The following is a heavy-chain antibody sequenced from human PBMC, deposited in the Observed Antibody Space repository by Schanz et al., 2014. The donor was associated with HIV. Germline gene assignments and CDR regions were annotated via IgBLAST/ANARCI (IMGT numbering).Heavy chain of an antibody. CDR2: ISWNSGNI. CDR3: AKDEKGVAATWEVDY. CDR1: GFSLSGYG. V-gene: IGHV3-9*01. J-gene: IGHJ4*02. D-gene: IGHD6-25*01. Sequence: VQVVEFGRAVVQSGGSPRLSCAASGFSLSGYGMHWVRQAPGKGLEWVAGISWNSGNIGYGDSVKGRFTISRDNARNSLSLQMNSLRGEDTAFYYCAKDEKGVAATWEVDYWGRGTLVIVSS.